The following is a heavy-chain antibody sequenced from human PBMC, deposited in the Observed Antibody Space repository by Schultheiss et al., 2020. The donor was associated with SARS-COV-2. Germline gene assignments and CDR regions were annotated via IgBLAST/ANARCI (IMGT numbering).Heavy chain of an antibody. V-gene: IGHV3-48*03. CDR2: ISSSGSTI. D-gene: IGHD6-13*01. CDR1: GFTFSSYE. J-gene: IGHJ4*02. CDR3: AKMSSSSLLTD. Sequence: GGSLRLSCAASGFTFSSYEMNWVRQAPGKGLEWVSYISSSGSTIYYADSVKGRFTISRDNSKNTLYLQMNSLRAEDTAVYYCAKMSSSSLLTDWGQGTLVTVSS.